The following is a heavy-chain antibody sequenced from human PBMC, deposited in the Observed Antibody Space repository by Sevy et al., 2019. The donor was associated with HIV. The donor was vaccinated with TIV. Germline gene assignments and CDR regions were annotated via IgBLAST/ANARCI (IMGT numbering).Heavy chain of an antibody. CDR2: IRSKAYGGTT. Sequence: GGSLRLSCTASGFTFGDYAMSWVRQAPGKGLEWVGFIRSKAYGGTTEDAASVKGRFTISRDDSKSIAYLEMNSLKTEDTAVYYCTREFSDFWSGYGHYYYYGMDVWGQGTTVTVSS. CDR1: GFTFGDYA. J-gene: IGHJ6*02. D-gene: IGHD3-3*01. V-gene: IGHV3-49*04. CDR3: TREFSDFWSGYGHYYYYGMDV.